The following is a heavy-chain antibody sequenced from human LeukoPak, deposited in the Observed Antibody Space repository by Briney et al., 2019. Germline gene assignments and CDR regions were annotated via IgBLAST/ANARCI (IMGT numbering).Heavy chain of an antibody. CDR2: ISVNGGST. Sequence: GGSLRLSCAASGFTFSSYGMSWVRQAPGKGLELVSAISVNGGSTYYADSVNGRFTISRDNAKNSLYLQMNSLRAEDTAVYYCAREVGSDAFDIWGQGTMVTVSS. CDR1: GFTFSSYG. V-gene: IGHV3-23*01. J-gene: IGHJ3*02. D-gene: IGHD1-26*01. CDR3: AREVGSDAFDI.